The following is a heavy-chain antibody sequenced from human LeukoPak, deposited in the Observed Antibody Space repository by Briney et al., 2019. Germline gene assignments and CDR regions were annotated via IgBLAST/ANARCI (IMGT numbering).Heavy chain of an antibody. J-gene: IGHJ6*02. CDR2: ISSSDTTI. Sequence: GGSLRLSCAASGFTFSSYEMTWVRQAPGKGLEWVSNISSSDTTIHYADSVKGRFTISRDNARNSLYLQMNSLRAEDTAVYYCARSRRDSYYYYYGMDVWGQGTTVCASS. D-gene: IGHD3-22*01. V-gene: IGHV3-48*03. CDR3: ARSRRDSYYYYYGMDV. CDR1: GFTFSSYE.